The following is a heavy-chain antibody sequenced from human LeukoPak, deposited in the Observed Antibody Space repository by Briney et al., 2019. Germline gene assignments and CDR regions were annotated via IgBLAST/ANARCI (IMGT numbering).Heavy chain of an antibody. CDR2: IIPIFGTA. J-gene: IGHJ4*02. CDR1: GGTLSSYA. CDR3: ARDRESGRGGDCFDY. V-gene: IGHV1-69*13. D-gene: IGHD2-21*01. Sequence: ASVKVSCKASGGTLSSYAISWVRQAPGLGLEWMGGIIPIFGTANYAQKFQGRVTITADESTSTAYMELSSLRSEDTAVYYCARDRESGRGGDCFDYWGQGTLVTVSS.